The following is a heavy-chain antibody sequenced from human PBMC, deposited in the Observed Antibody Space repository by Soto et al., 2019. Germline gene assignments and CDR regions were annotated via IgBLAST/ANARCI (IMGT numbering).Heavy chain of an antibody. Sequence: GGPLRLSCTASGSGFTFNNAWMNWVRQDPGKGLEWVGRIKSKNDGGATEYAAPVKGRFTFTRDDSINTLYLQMNSLKTEDTGVYYCTAHDYADPRVAWGQGILVTVSS. J-gene: IGHJ5*02. D-gene: IGHD4-17*01. CDR3: TAHDYADPRVA. V-gene: IGHV3-15*07. CDR1: GSGFTFNNAW. CDR2: IKSKNDGGAT.